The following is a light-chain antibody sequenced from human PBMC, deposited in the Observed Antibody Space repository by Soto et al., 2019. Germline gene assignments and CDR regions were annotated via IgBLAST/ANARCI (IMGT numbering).Light chain of an antibody. Sequence: EIVLTQSPGTLSLSPGERATLSCRASQSVSSSYVAWYQQRPSQAPRLLIYGASSSATGIPDRFSGSGSGTDFTLTISRLEPEDFAVYYCQQYADSQLTFGGGTKVEIK. CDR1: QSVSSSY. V-gene: IGKV3-20*01. CDR3: QQYADSQLT. CDR2: GAS. J-gene: IGKJ4*01.